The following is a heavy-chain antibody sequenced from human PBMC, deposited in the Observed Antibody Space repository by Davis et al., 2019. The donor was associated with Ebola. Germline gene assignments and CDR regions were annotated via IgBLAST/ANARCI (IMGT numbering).Heavy chain of an antibody. J-gene: IGHJ4*02. V-gene: IGHV1-69*13. Sequence: AASVKVSCKASRGTFSSYAISWVRQAPGQGLEWMGGIIPIFGTANYAQKFQGRVTITADESTSTAYMELSSLRSEETAVYYCARGKGDILTGPPDYWGQGTLVTVSS. CDR3: ARGKGDILTGPPDY. CDR2: IIPIFGTA. D-gene: IGHD3-9*01. CDR1: RGTFSSYA.